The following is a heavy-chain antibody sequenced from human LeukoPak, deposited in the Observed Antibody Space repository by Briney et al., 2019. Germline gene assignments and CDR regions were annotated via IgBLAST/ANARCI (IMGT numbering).Heavy chain of an antibody. Sequence: SETLSLTCTVSGVSISSSSYYWGWIPQPPGKGLEWIGRIYYSGSTYYNPSLKSRATISVDTSKNQFRLKRNPVTAATTAVYYCASGIQLCTYWGQGTLVSVS. CDR2: IYYSGST. D-gene: IGHD5-18*01. CDR1: GVSISSSSYY. V-gene: IGHV4-39*01. CDR3: ASGIQLCTY. J-gene: IGHJ4*02.